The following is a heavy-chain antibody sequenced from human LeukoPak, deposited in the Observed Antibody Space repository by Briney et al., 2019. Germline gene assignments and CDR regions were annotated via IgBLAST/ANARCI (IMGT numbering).Heavy chain of an antibody. CDR2: ISSRSSDT. Sequence: GGSLRLSCTAAGFTFNNYAMSWVRQAPGKGLEWVSHISSRSSDTYYADSVKGRFTISRDNAKNSLYLQMNSLRAEDTAVYYCARGSGSYSGGMDVWGQGTTVTVSS. CDR1: GFTFNNYA. CDR3: ARGSGSYSGGMDV. J-gene: IGHJ6*02. D-gene: IGHD3-10*01. V-gene: IGHV3-21*05.